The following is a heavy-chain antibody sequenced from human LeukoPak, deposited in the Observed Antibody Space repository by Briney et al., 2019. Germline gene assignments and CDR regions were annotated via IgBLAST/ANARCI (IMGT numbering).Heavy chain of an antibody. J-gene: IGHJ3*02. CDR1: GGSISSSSYY. V-gene: IGHV4-39*01. D-gene: IGHD3-10*01. CDR3: ARQLLWFGVPDAFDI. Sequence: SQTLSLTCTVSGGSISSSSYYWGWIRQPPGKGPEWIGSIYYSGSTYYNPSLKSRVTISVDTSKNQFSLKLSSVTAADTAVYYCARQLLWFGVPDAFDIWGQGTMVTVSS. CDR2: IYYSGST.